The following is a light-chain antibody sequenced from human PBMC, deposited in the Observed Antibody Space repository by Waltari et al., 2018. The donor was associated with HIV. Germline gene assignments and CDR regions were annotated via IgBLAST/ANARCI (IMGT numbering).Light chain of an antibody. CDR2: DIN. CDR3: ASNRLDYTLI. J-gene: IGLJ2*01. V-gene: IGLV2-14*03. Sequence: QSALTQPASVPGFPGQSINISCAGISSDSRFFQYVSWYQQHPDSVPRLIIYDINTRPAGVSDRFSGSRSGTSASLTISGVQSGDECHYYCASNRLDYTLIFGGGTKLTVL. CDR1: SSDSRFFQY.